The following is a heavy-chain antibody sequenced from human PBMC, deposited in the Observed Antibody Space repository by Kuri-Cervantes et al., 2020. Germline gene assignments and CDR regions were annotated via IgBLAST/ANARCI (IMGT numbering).Heavy chain of an antibody. J-gene: IGHJ4*02. D-gene: IGHD5-18*01. Sequence: GESLKISCAASGFTFSSYAMHWVRQAPGKGLEWVAVISYDGSNKYYADSVKGRFTISRDNSKNTLYLQMNSLRAEDTAVYYCARDRLNRDSYGFDYWGQGTLVTVSS. CDR2: ISYDGSNK. V-gene: IGHV3-30-3*01. CDR3: ARDRLNRDSYGFDY. CDR1: GFTFSSYA.